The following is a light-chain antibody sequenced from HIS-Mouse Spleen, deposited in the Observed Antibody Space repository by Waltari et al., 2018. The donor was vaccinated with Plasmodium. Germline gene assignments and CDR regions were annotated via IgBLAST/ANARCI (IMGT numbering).Light chain of an antibody. Sequence: EIVMTQSPATLSVSPGERATLPSRASQSVSSNLARYQQKPGQAPRLLIYGASTRATGIPARFSGSGSGTEFTLTISSLQSEDFAVYYCQQYNNWSFTFGPGTKVDIK. CDR1: QSVSSN. CDR3: QQYNNWSFT. CDR2: GAS. V-gene: IGKV3-15*01. J-gene: IGKJ3*01.